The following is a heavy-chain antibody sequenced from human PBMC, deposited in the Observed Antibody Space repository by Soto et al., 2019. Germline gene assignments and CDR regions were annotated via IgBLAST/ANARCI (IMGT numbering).Heavy chain of an antibody. D-gene: IGHD3-22*01. V-gene: IGHV1-18*04. Sequence: ASVKVSCKACGYTFTSYGISWVRQAPGQGLEWMGWISAYNGNTNYAQKLQGRVTMTTDTSTSTAYMELRSLRSDDTAVYYCARELDDSSGYYLKGWFDPWGQGTLVTVSS. J-gene: IGHJ5*02. CDR1: GYTFTSYG. CDR3: ARELDDSSGYYLKGWFDP. CDR2: ISAYNGNT.